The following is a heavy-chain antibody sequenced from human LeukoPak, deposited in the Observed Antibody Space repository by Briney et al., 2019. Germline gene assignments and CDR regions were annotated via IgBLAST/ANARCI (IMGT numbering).Heavy chain of an antibody. CDR1: GYSFTSYG. CDR3: ARDGSSGWYVYYGMDV. V-gene: IGHV1-18*01. CDR2: ISAYNGNT. J-gene: IGHJ6*02. Sequence: ASVKVSCKASGYSFTSYGISWVRQAPGQGLEWMGWISAYNGNTNYAQKLQGRVTMTTDTSTSTAYMELRSLRSDDTAVYYCARDGSSGWYVYYGMDVRGQGTTVTVSS. D-gene: IGHD6-19*01.